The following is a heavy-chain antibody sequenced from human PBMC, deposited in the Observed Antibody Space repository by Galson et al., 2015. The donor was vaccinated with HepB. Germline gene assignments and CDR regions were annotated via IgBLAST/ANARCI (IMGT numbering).Heavy chain of an antibody. CDR1: GYTFTGYY. J-gene: IGHJ4*02. D-gene: IGHD2-2*01. Sequence: SVKVSCKASGYTFTGYYMHWVRQAPGQGLEWMGWINPNSGGTNYAQKFQGRVTMTRDTSISTAYMELSRLRSDDTAVYYCARELVVPAAHIAARLRLGYWGQGTLVTVSS. CDR3: ARELVVPAAHIAARLRLGY. CDR2: INPNSGGT. V-gene: IGHV1-2*02.